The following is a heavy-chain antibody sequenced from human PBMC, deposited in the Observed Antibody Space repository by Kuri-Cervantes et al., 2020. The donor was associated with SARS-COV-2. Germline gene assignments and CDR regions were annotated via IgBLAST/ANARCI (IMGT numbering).Heavy chain of an antibody. J-gene: IGHJ5*02. D-gene: IGHD3-3*01. V-gene: IGHV4-4*07. CDR3: ARQMMSSITIFGVVITRNWFDP. Sequence: SETLSLTCTVSGGSISSYYWSWIRQPAGKGLEWIGRIYTSGSPNYIPSLKSRVTMSVDTSKNQFSLKLSSVTAADTAVYYCARQMMSSITIFGVVITRNWFDPWGQGTLVTDSS. CDR1: GGSISSYY. CDR2: IYTSGSP.